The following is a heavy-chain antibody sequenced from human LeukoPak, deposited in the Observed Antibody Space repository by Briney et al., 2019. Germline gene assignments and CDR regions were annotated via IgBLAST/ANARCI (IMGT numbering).Heavy chain of an antibody. D-gene: IGHD3-22*01. CDR3: ARSGPYDSSGYYPVW. CDR2: IYPGDSDT. V-gene: IGHV5-51*01. Sequence: GESLQISCKGSGYSFTSYWIGWVRQLPGKGLEWMGIIYPGDSDTRYSPSFQGQVTISADKSISTAYLQWSSLKASDTAMYYCARSGPYDSSGYYPVWWGQGTLVTVSS. J-gene: IGHJ4*02. CDR1: GYSFTSYW.